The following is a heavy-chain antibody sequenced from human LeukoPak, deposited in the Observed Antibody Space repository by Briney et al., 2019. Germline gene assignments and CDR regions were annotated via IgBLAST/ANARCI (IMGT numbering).Heavy chain of an antibody. Sequence: SETLSLTCTVSGGSISSYYWSWIRQPPGKGLEWIGYIYYGGSTNYNPSLKSRVTISVDTSKNQFSLKLSSVTAADTAVYYCARHLDTAMVKAFDIWGQGTMVTVSS. J-gene: IGHJ3*02. CDR1: GGSISSYY. V-gene: IGHV4-59*08. D-gene: IGHD5-18*01. CDR2: IYYGGST. CDR3: ARHLDTAMVKAFDI.